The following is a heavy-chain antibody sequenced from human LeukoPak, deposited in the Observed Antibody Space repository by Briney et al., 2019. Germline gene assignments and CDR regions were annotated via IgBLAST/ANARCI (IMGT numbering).Heavy chain of an antibody. Sequence: GGSLRLSCAASGFTFSSYGMHWVRQAPGKGLEWVAFIRYDDGSNKYYADSVKGRFTISRDNSKNTLYLQMNSLRAEDTAVYYCAKDRDVVAQNSGYDPSSYYYYMDVWGKGTTVTFSS. CDR3: AKDRDVVAQNSGYDPSSYYYYMDV. D-gene: IGHD5-12*01. CDR2: IRYDDGSNK. V-gene: IGHV3-30*02. CDR1: GFTFSSYG. J-gene: IGHJ6*03.